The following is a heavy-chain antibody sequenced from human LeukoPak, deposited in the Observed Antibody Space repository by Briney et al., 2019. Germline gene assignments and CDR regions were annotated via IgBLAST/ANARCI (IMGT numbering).Heavy chain of an antibody. Sequence: SETLSLTCTVSGGSISSYYWSWIQQPPGKGLEWIGYIYYSGSTNYNPSLKSRVTISVDTSKNQFSLKLSSVTAADTAVYYCARNSHSSSSSRYYYYYYMDVWGKGTTVTVSS. D-gene: IGHD6-6*01. CDR3: ARNSHSSSSSRYYYYYYMDV. CDR2: IYYSGST. CDR1: GGSISSYY. V-gene: IGHV4-59*01. J-gene: IGHJ6*03.